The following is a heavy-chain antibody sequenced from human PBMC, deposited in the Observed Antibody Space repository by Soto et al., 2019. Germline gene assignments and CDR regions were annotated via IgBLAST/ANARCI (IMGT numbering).Heavy chain of an antibody. CDR2: IWYDGSNK. CDR1: GFTFSSYG. Sequence: GGSLRLSCAASGFTFSSYGMHWVRQAPGKGLEWVAVIWYDGSNKYYADSVKGRFTISRDNSKNTLYLQMNSLRAEDTAVYYCAKARYYGSGSYSWAFDIWGQGTMVTVSS. CDR3: AKARYYGSGSYSWAFDI. V-gene: IGHV3-33*06. J-gene: IGHJ3*02. D-gene: IGHD3-10*01.